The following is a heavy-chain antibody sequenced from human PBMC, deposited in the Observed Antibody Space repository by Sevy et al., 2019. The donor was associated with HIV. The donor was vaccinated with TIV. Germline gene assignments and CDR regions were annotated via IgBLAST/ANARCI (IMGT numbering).Heavy chain of an antibody. CDR3: TKESLRGTYIRGDFDH. J-gene: IGHJ4*02. D-gene: IGHD3-10*02. Sequence: GGSLRLSCSAFGFNFQTFGMHWIRQAPGKGPEWLAVISSDGINHNYAASVKGQFTIYRDNSKSLLFLQMNSLTPNDTAVYFCTKESLRGTYIRGDFDHWGQGTLVTVSS. CDR2: ISSDGINH. CDR1: GFNFQTFG. V-gene: IGHV3-30*18.